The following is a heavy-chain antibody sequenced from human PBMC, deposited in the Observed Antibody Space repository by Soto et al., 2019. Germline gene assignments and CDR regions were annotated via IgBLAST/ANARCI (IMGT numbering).Heavy chain of an antibody. D-gene: IGHD3-10*01. CDR1: GFTFSSYA. Sequence: GGSLRLSCAASGFTFSSYAMSWVRQAPGKGLEWVGFIRSKAYGGTTEYAASVKGRFTISRDDSKSIAYLQMNSLKTEDTAVYYCTRGSGSGLPKKEFDYWGQGTLVTVSS. CDR2: IRSKAYGGTT. CDR3: TRGSGSGLPKKEFDY. J-gene: IGHJ4*02. V-gene: IGHV3-49*04.